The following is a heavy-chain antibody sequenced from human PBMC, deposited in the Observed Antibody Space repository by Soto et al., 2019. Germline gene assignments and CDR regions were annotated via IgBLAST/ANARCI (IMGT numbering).Heavy chain of an antibody. Sequence: HPGGSLRLSCAASGFTFSSYGMHWVRQAPGKGLEWVAVIWYDGSNKYYADSVKGRFTISRDNSKNTLYLQMNSLRAEDTAVYYCAVIAAGSNFDYRGQGTLVTVSS. V-gene: IGHV3-30*02. CDR2: IWYDGSNK. CDR1: GFTFSSYG. D-gene: IGHD6-13*01. J-gene: IGHJ4*02. CDR3: AVIAAGSNFDY.